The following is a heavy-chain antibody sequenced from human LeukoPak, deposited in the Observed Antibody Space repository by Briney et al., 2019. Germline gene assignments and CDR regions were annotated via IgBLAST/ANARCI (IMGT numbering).Heavy chain of an antibody. CDR3: AKRGVVIRVILVGFHKEAYYFDS. CDR1: GITLSNYG. CDR2: ISDSAGRT. D-gene: IGHD3-22*01. Sequence: GGSLRLSFAVSGITLSNYGMSWVGQAPGKGLEWVAGISDSAGRTKYADSVKGRFTISRDNPKNTLYLQMNSLRAEDTAVYFCAKRGVVIRVILVGFHKEAYYFDSWGQGALVTVSS. J-gene: IGHJ4*02. V-gene: IGHV3-23*01.